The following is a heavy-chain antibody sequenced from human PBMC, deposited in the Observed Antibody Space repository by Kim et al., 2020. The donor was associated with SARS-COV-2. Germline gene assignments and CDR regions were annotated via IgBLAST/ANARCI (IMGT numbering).Heavy chain of an antibody. V-gene: IGHV3-53*01. D-gene: IGHD5-12*01. J-gene: IGHJ6*02. Sequence: YGDPVKGRCTVSRDISKSTVYLKMDSLRAYDTAVYYCARSGGYSYYGMDIWGQGTTVTVSS. CDR3: ARSGGYSYYGMDI.